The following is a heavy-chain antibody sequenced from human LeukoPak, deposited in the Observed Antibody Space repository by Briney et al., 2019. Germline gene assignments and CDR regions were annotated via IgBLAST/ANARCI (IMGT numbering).Heavy chain of an antibody. CDR2: ISGREGRT. J-gene: IGHJ4*02. Sequence: GGSLRLSCSVSGLTFYTYAMSWVRQAPGEGLEWVSAISGREGRTYYTDSVKGRFTISRDNSKNTLYLQMNSLRAEDTAVYYCARDWRDDLYYSDYWGQGTLVTVSS. CDR3: ARDWRDDLYYSDY. V-gene: IGHV3-23*01. CDR1: GLTFYTYA.